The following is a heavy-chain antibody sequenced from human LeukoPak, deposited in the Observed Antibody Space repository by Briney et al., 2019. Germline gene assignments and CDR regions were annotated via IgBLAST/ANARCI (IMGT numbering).Heavy chain of an antibody. J-gene: IGHJ6*03. Sequence: ASVKVSCKASGYTFTSYGISWVRQAPGQGLEWMGWISAYNGNTNYAQKLQGRVTMTTDTSTSTAYMELRSLRSDDTAVYYCARDPAPYDFWSGYYTTYYYYYMDVWGKGTTVTVSS. CDR1: GYTFTSYG. V-gene: IGHV1-18*01. D-gene: IGHD3-3*01. CDR3: ARDPAPYDFWSGYYTTYYYYYMDV. CDR2: ISAYNGNT.